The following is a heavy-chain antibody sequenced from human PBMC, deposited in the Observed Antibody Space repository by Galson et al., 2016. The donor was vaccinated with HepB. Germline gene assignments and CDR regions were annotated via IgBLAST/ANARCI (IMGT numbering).Heavy chain of an antibody. J-gene: IGHJ4*02. D-gene: IGHD3-10*01. V-gene: IGHV4-31*03. CDR1: GGSISSDGHY. Sequence: TLSLTCTVSGGSISSDGHYWSWIRQHPGKGLEWVGYIYYSGSTYYHPSLKSRVTISVDTSKNQFSLRLCSVTAADTAVYYCAREELGRWGPGFDYWGQGTLVTVSS. CDR2: IYYSGST. CDR3: AREELGRWGPGFDY.